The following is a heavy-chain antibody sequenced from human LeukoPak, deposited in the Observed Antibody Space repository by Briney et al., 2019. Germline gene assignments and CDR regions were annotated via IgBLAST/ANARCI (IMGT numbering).Heavy chain of an antibody. CDR1: GFTFSNYW. CDR2: IDSDGSTT. J-gene: IGHJ5*02. Sequence: GGPLRLSCAASGFTFSNYWMHWARHVPGKGLVCVSRIDSDGSTTSYADSVKGRFTISRDNAKNTLYLQMNRLRVEDTAMYYCTRDRPGFVPWGQGTLVTVSS. CDR3: TRDRPGFVP. V-gene: IGHV3-74*01.